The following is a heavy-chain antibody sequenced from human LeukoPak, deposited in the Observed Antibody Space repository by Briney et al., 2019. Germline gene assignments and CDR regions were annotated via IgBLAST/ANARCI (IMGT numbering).Heavy chain of an antibody. CDR3: ARTIAAAGNNWFDP. CDR2: IYPGDSDT. D-gene: IGHD6-13*01. Sequence: GASLQISCKGSGYNFTSYWIGGVRQVPGKGLEWMGIIYPGDSDTRYSPSFQGQVTISADKSISTAYLQWSSLKASDTAMYYCARTIAAAGNNWFDPWGQGTLVTVSS. V-gene: IGHV5-51*01. J-gene: IGHJ5*02. CDR1: GYNFTSYW.